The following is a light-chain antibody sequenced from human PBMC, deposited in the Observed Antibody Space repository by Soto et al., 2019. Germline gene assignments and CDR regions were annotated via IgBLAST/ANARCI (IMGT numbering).Light chain of an antibody. Sequence: QSVLTQPPSVSGSPGQSVTISCTGTSSDVGSSNGVSWYQQPPGTAPKLMIYDVSNRPSGVPDRFSGSKSGNTASMTISGLQAEDEADYYCSSYTSTSTYVFGTGTKVTVL. CDR1: SSDVGSSNG. V-gene: IGLV2-18*02. CDR2: DVS. CDR3: SSYTSTSTYV. J-gene: IGLJ1*01.